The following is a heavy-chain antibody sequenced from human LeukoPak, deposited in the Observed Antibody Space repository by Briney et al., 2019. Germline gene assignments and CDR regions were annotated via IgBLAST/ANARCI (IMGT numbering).Heavy chain of an antibody. CDR2: MSPTFGTA. CDR1: GGTFSSYA. V-gene: IGHV1-69*13. J-gene: IGHJ4*02. CDR3: ARDVSGWFGDFRLDY. Sequence: GASVKVSCKASGGTFSSYAISWVRQAPGQGLEWMGGMSPTFGTANYAQKFQGRVTITADESTSTAYMELSSLRSDDTAVYYCARDVSGWFGDFRLDYWGQGTLVTVSS. D-gene: IGHD3-10*01.